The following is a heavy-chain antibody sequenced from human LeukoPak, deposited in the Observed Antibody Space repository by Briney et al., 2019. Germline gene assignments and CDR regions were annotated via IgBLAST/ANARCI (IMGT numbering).Heavy chain of an antibody. CDR3: ARDTAMASFDY. CDR1: GGTFSSYA. V-gene: IGHV1-69*06. CDR2: IIPIFGTA. D-gene: IGHD5-18*01. J-gene: IGHJ4*02. Sequence: SVKVSCKASGGTFSSYAISWVRPAPGQGLEWMGRIIPIFGTANYAQKFQGRVTITADKSTSTAYMELSSLRSEDTAVYYCARDTAMASFDYWGQGTLVTVSS.